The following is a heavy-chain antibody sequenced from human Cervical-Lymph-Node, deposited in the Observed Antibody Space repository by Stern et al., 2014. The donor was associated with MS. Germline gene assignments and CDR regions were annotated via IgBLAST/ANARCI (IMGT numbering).Heavy chain of an antibody. V-gene: IGHV4-59*08. CDR2: ISHSGDT. J-gene: IGHJ4*02. CDR3: ARLSTAVDF. CDR1: GGSISSRY. Sequence: VQLVESGPGLVKPSETLSLTCAVSGGSISSRYWGWIRQPPGKGLEWIGLISHSGDTKYNPSLKSRVTLSLDTSKKQFSLQVPSVTAADTAVYYCARLSTAVDFWGQGTLVTVSS.